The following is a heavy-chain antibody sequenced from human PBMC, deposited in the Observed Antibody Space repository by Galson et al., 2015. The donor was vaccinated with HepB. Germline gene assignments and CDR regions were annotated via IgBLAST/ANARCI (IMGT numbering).Heavy chain of an antibody. CDR3: TRAPLKEWFAYYFDC. D-gene: IGHD3-3*01. J-gene: IGHJ4*02. CDR2: ITFDGIDK. V-gene: IGHV3-30*10. Sequence: SLRLSCAASGFTFSSHAMHWVRQAPGRGLEWVAVITFDGIDKYYTDSVKGRFTISRDNSKNTLSLQMNSLTAEDTAMYYCTRAPLKEWFAYYFDCWGQGSLVTVS. CDR1: GFTFSSHA.